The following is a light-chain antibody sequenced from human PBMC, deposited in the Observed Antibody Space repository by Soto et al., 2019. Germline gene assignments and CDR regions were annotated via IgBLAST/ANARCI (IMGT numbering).Light chain of an antibody. CDR2: QVT. CDR1: SSDVGIYNY. Sequence: QSVLTQPASVSGSPGQSITISCTGTSSDVGIYNYVSWYQQHPGKAPKLMIYQVTNRPSGVSNRFSGSKSGNTASLTISGLQAEDEADHYCSSYTVSTNYLFGNRTKLTV. V-gene: IGLV2-14*01. CDR3: SSYTVSTNYL. J-gene: IGLJ6*01.